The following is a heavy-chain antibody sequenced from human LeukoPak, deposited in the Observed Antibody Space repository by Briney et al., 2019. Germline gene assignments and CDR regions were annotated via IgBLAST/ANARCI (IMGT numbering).Heavy chain of an antibody. CDR3: ARDTYYGPDY. J-gene: IGHJ4*02. D-gene: IGHD3-10*01. CDR1: GFTFSTFA. Sequence: GGSLRLSCAASGFTFSTFAMSWVRQAPGKGLEWVSAISGSGGSTYYTDSVKGRFTISRDNSKNTLYLQMNSLRAEDTAVYYCARDTYYGPDYWGQGTLVTVSS. V-gene: IGHV3-23*01. CDR2: ISGSGGST.